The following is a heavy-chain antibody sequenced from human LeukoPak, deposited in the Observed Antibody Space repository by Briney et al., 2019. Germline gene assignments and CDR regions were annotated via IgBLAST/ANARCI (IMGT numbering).Heavy chain of an antibody. CDR1: GFTVSSHY. Sequence: GGSLRLSCAATGFTVSSHYMAWVRQAPGRGLEWVSVIYTGGGTVYADSVKGRFTISRDNFKNTVYLQMNSLRAEDTAVYFCARDLYDWGQGTPVTVSS. CDR3: ARDLYD. D-gene: IGHD5/OR15-5a*01. V-gene: IGHV3-66*01. CDR2: IYTGGGT. J-gene: IGHJ4*02.